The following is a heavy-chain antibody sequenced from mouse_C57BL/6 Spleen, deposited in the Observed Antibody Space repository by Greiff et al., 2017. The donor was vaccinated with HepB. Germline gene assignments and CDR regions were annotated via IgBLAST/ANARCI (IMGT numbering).Heavy chain of an antibody. Sequence: EVQVVESGGGLVQPGGSLSLSCVASGFTFTDYYMSWVRQPPGKALEWLGFIRNKANGYTTEYSASVKGRFTISRDNSPSILYLQMNALRAEDSATYYCARSGSLYYYAMDYWGQGTSVTVSS. CDR2: IRNKANGYTT. J-gene: IGHJ4*01. V-gene: IGHV7-3*01. D-gene: IGHD6-5*01. CDR3: ARSGSLYYYAMDY. CDR1: GFTFTDYY.